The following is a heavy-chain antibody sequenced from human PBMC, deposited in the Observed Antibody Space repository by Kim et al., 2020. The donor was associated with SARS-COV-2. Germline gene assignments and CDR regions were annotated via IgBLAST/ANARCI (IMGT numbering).Heavy chain of an antibody. Sequence: GRLAISRDNAKNTLCLQMNSLRAEDTAVYYCARERPLVGIAVAGTGPGYWGQGTLVTVSS. CDR3: ARERPLVGIAVAGTGPGY. J-gene: IGHJ4*02. D-gene: IGHD6-19*01. V-gene: IGHV3-74*01.